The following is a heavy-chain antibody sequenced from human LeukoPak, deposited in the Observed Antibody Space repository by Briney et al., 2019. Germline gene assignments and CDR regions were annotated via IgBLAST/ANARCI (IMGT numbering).Heavy chain of an antibody. D-gene: IGHD3-10*01. CDR3: AKRGVAIRGILAIGYHQEAYHYDF. CDR2: ISERGGST. V-gene: IGHV3-23*01. Sequence: GGSLRLSCVVSGISLSNYAMTWVRQAPGKGLEWVSYISERGGSTTYAVSVKGRFTISRDTSLNTLYLQMNNLRAEDTAVYFCAKRGVAIRGILAIGYHQEAYHYDFWGQGVLVTVSS. J-gene: IGHJ4*02. CDR1: GISLSNYA.